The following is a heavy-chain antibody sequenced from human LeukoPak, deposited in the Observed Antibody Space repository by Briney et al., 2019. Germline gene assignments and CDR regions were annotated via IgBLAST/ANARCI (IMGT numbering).Heavy chain of an antibody. CDR2: IYTSGST. CDR1: GGSISSGSYY. D-gene: IGHD2-21*01. Sequence: SQTLSLTCTVSGGSISSGSYYWSWIRRPAGKGLEWIGRIYTSGSTNYNPSLKSRVTISVDTSKNQFSLKLSSVTAADTAVYYCARGRIASGAYYYYMDVWGKGTTVTVSS. CDR3: ARGRIASGAYYYYMDV. V-gene: IGHV4-61*02. J-gene: IGHJ6*03.